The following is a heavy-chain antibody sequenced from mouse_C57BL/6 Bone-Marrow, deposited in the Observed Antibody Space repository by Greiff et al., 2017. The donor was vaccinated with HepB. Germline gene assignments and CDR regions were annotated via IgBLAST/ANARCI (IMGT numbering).Heavy chain of an antibody. D-gene: IGHD1-1*01. J-gene: IGHJ2*01. V-gene: IGHV1-55*01. CDR2: IYPGSGST. Sequence: QVQLQQPGAELVKPGASVKMSCKASGYTFTSYWITWVKQRPGQGLEWIRDIYPGSGSTNYNEKFKSKATLTVDTSSSTAYMQLSSLTSEDSAVYYCARLVITTVVATRFDYWGQGTTLTVSS. CDR1: GYTFTSYW. CDR3: ARLVITTVVATRFDY.